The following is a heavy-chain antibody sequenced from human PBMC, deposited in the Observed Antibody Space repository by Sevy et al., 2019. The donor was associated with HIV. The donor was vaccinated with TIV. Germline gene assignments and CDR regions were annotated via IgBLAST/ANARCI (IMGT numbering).Heavy chain of an antibody. CDR2: IVVGSGNT. D-gene: IGHD4-17*01. Sequence: ASVKVSCKASGFTFTSSAVQWLRQARGQRLEWIGWIVVGSGNTNYAQTFQERVTITRDMSTSTAYMELSSLRSEDTAVYYCAAGDPATVTTPAGGFDLWGRGTLVTVSS. V-gene: IGHV1-58*01. CDR1: GFTFTSSA. J-gene: IGHJ2*01. CDR3: AAGDPATVTTPAGGFDL.